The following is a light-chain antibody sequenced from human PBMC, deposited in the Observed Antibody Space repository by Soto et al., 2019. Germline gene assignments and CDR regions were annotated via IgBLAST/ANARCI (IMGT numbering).Light chain of an antibody. Sequence: QSVLTQPASVSGSPGQSITISCTGTSNDVGGYNYVSWYQQHLGKAPKLMIYEVSNRLSGISNRFSGSKSGNTASLTISGLQSEDEADYYCSSYTTSSTYVFGTGTKVTV. CDR1: SNDVGGYNY. CDR2: EVS. J-gene: IGLJ1*01. V-gene: IGLV2-14*01. CDR3: SSYTTSSTYV.